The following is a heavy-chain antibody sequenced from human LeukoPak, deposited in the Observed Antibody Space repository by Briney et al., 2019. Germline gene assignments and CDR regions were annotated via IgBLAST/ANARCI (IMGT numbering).Heavy chain of an antibody. CDR3: ARHWWHGLDI. V-gene: IGHV3-7*01. J-gene: IGHJ3*02. D-gene: IGHD2-8*02. Sequence: GGSLRLSCAASGFTFTNYWMTWVRQAPGKGLEWVANINQDGSGEFYVDSVKGRFTISRDNAKNSVSLQMHGLRVEDTAVYYCARHWWHGLDIWGHGTLVTVSS. CDR2: INQDGSGE. CDR1: GFTFTNYW.